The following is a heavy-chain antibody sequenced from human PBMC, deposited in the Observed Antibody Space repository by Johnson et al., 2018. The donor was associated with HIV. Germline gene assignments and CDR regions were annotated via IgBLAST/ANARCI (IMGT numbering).Heavy chain of an antibody. Sequence: VQLVESGGGVARPGGSLRLSCAASGFSFSSYGVHWVRQAPGKGLEYVSSISSNGGSTYYANSVKGRFTISRDNSKNTLYLQMGSLRAEDMAVYYCARVGDGNNKNAFDIWGQGTMVTVSS. V-gene: IGHV3-64*01. CDR3: ARVGDGNNKNAFDI. CDR2: ISSNGGST. J-gene: IGHJ3*02. D-gene: IGHD3-16*01. CDR1: GFSFSSYG.